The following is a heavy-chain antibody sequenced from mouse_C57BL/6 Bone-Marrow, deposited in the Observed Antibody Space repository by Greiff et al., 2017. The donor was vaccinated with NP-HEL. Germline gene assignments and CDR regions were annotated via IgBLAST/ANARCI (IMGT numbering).Heavy chain of an antibody. CDR1: GFTFSDYY. V-gene: IGHV5-12*01. J-gene: IGHJ4*01. CDR2: ISNGGGST. CDR3: ARRRLRRGYAMDY. D-gene: IGHD2-4*01. Sequence: EVMLVESGGGLVQPGGSLKLSCAASGFTFSDYYMYWVRQTPEKRLEWVAYISNGGGSTYYPDTVKGRFTISRDNAKNTLYLQMSRLKSEDTAMYYCARRRLRRGYAMDYWGQGTSVTVSS.